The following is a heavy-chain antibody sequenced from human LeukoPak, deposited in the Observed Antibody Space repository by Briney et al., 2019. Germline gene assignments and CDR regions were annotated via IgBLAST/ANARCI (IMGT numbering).Heavy chain of an antibody. D-gene: IGHD2-15*01. CDR2: ISSSSSYI. CDR1: GFTFSSYS. J-gene: IGHJ4*02. CDR3: ARDSAEVYVVAATSRFDY. Sequence: PGGSLRLTCAASGFTFSSYSMNWVRQAPGKGLELVSSISSSSSYIYYADTVKGRFTISRDNAKNSLYLQMNSLRAEDTAVYYCARDSAEVYVVAATSRFDYWGQGTLVTVSS. V-gene: IGHV3-21*01.